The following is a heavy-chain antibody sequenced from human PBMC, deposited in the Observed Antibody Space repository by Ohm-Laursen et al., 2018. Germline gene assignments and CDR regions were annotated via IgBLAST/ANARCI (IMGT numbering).Heavy chain of an antibody. CDR3: ASATGWRSDY. J-gene: IGHJ4*02. CDR1: GLTFSSYW. D-gene: IGHD7-27*01. Sequence: GSPRLSCAASGLTFSSYWMGWARQAPGKGLEWVANITPDGSGTYYVDSVKGRFTISRDNAKSTMYLQVNSLRVEDTAVYYCASATGWRSDYWGQGTLVTVSS. V-gene: IGHV3-7*01. CDR2: ITPDGSGT.